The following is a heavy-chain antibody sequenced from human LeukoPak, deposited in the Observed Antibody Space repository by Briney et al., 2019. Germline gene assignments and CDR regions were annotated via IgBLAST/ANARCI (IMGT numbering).Heavy chain of an antibody. CDR3: ARDGCGGSCFHYYYYYMDV. J-gene: IGHJ6*03. V-gene: IGHV4-61*02. Sequence: SQTLSLTCTVSSGSISSSNYYWSWIRQPAGKGLEWIGRISTIGSTNYNPSLNSRVTISIDTSKNQFSLKLGSVTAADTAVYYCARDGCGGSCFHYYYYYMDVWGKGTTVTISS. CDR1: SGSISSSNYY. CDR2: ISTIGST. D-gene: IGHD2-15*01.